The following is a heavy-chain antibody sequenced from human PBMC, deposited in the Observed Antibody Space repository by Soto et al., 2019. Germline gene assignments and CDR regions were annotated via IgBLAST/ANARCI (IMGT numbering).Heavy chain of an antibody. CDR3: ARDGDGRMTTNPYYYNGMDV. J-gene: IGHJ6*02. V-gene: IGHV4-59*01. Sequence: SVPLSHTYSVSDGKRGCYYLSWIRQQPGKGLEWIGYVFYTGRANYNASLKIRVSISLDTSNYQFSLKLSSVTAADTAVYYCARDGDGRMTTNPYYYNGMDVWGPGTTVNVSS. D-gene: IGHD4-4*01. CDR1: DGKRGCYY. CDR2: VFYTGRA.